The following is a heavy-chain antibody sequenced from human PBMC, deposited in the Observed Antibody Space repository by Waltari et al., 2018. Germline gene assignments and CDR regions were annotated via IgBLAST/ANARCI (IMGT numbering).Heavy chain of an antibody. J-gene: IGHJ1*01. CDR3: ARAGHPNS. CDR2: IFADGTT. CDR1: GVTIDSNS. Sequence: EVYLEHSGGGLVQPVVSPKLSSAASGVTIDSNSMNWIRQAPGKGLQWISVIFADGTTHYADSVRGRFAISRDTSENTLYLQLSSLRADDSGFYYCARAGHPNSWGQGALVTVAS. V-gene: IGHV3-66*02. D-gene: IGHD1-1*01.